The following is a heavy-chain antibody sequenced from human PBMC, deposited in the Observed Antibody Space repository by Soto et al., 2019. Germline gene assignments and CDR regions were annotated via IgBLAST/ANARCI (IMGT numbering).Heavy chain of an antibody. CDR1: GYSFTSSS. V-gene: IGHV1-46*01. CDR3: ARASYSSGWYPDY. D-gene: IGHD6-19*01. CDR2: ISPISST. J-gene: IGHJ4*01. Sequence: EASVKVSCKASGYSFTSSSMHWVRQAPGQGLEWVGIISPISSTTSAQKFQGRVTMTTDTSTSTAYMELRSLRSDDTAVYYCARASYSSGWYPDYWG.